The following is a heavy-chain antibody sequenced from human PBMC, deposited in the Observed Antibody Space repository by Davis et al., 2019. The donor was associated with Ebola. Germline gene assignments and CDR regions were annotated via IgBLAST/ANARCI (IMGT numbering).Heavy chain of an antibody. V-gene: IGHV5-51*01. J-gene: IGHJ6*02. Sequence: PGGSLRLSCKGSGYSFTSYWIGWVRQMPGKGLEWMGIIYPGDSDTRYSPSFQGQVTISADKSISTAYLQWSSLKASDTAMYYCARLGSAVVPAATRRAGYYYYGMDVWGQGTTVTVSS. CDR3: ARLGSAVVPAATRRAGYYYYGMDV. CDR2: IYPGDSDT. CDR1: GYSFTSYW. D-gene: IGHD2-2*01.